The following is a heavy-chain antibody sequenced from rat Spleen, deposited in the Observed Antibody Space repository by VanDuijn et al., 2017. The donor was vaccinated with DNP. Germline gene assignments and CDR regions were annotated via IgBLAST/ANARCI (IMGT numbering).Heavy chain of an antibody. CDR2: ISYYGGKT. Sequence: EVQLVESGGGLVQPGRSLKLSCAASGFTFSDYYMAWVRQAPTKGLEWVASISYYGGKTYYRDSVKGRFTISRDNAKSSLYLQTDSLRSEDTATYYCATGDTIVTMGFAYWGQGTLVTVSS. CDR3: ATGDTIVTMGFAY. D-gene: IGHD1-3*01. CDR1: GFTFSDYY. V-gene: IGHV5-20*01. J-gene: IGHJ3*01.